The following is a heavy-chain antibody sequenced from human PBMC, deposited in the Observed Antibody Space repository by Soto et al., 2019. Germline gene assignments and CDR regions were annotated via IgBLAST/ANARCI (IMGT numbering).Heavy chain of an antibody. CDR1: GFTFSSYA. Sequence: GGSLRLSCAASGFTFSSYAMSWVRQAPGKGLEWVSAISGSGGSTYYADSVKGRFTISRDNSKNTLYLQMNSLRAEDTAVYYCAKTGRVVPAAIDFDYWGQGTLVTVSS. D-gene: IGHD2-2*02. J-gene: IGHJ4*02. V-gene: IGHV3-23*01. CDR3: AKTGRVVPAAIDFDY. CDR2: ISGSGGST.